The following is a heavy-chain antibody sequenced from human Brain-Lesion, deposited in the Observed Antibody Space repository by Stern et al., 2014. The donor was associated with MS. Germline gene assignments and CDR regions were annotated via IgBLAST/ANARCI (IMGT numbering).Heavy chain of an antibody. Sequence: VQLVESGAEVKKPGASVKVSCKTSGYIFTGYYIHWVRQAPGQGLEWMAWINPNTGGTKYAQKFQGRVTMSRDTSISTAYVELSSLTSDDTGVYYCARDQRGITIFGVVTDYYYLGMDVWGQGTTVTVSS. CDR3: ARDQRGITIFGVVTDYYYLGMDV. CDR2: INPNTGGT. CDR1: GYIFTGYY. J-gene: IGHJ6*02. V-gene: IGHV1-2*02. D-gene: IGHD3-3*01.